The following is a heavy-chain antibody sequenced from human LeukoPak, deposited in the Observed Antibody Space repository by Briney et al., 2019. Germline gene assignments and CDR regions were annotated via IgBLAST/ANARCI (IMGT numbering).Heavy chain of an antibody. CDR2: INSDGSWT. CDR3: VSFYETY. V-gene: IGHV3-74*01. Sequence: GGSLRLSCAASGFTFSSYAMSWVRQAPGKGLEWVSHINSDGSWTSYADSVKGRFTISKDNAKNTVYLQMNSLRAEDTAVYYCVSFYETYWGRGTLVTVSS. D-gene: IGHD2/OR15-2a*01. CDR1: GFTFSSYA. J-gene: IGHJ4*02.